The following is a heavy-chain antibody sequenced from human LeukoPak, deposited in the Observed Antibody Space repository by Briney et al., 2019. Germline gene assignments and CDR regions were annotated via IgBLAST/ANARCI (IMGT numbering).Heavy chain of an antibody. J-gene: IGHJ5*02. CDR3: ARSLGITIFGVVNWFDP. CDR2: IYHSGST. D-gene: IGHD3-3*01. CDR1: GGSISSGGYY. Sequence: SQTLSLTCTVSGGSISSGGYYWRWIRQPPGKGLEWIGYIYHSGSTYYNPSLKSRVTISVDRSKNQFSLKLSSVTAADTAVYYCARSLGITIFGVVNWFDPWGQGTLVTVSS. V-gene: IGHV4-30-2*01.